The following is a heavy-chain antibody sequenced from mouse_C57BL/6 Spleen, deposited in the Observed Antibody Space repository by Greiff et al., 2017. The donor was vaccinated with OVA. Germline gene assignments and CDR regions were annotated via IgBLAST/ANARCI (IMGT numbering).Heavy chain of an antibody. CDR1: GYTFTDYY. D-gene: IGHD2-3*01. CDR2: INPNNGGT. J-gene: IGHJ2*01. Sequence: EVQLQQSGPELVKPGASVKISCKASGYTFTDYYMNWVKQSHGKSLEWIGDINPNNGGTSYNQKFKGKATLTVDKSSSTAYMELRSLTSEDSAVYYCAREEDGYYPFDYWGQGTTLTVSS. V-gene: IGHV1-26*01. CDR3: AREEDGYYPFDY.